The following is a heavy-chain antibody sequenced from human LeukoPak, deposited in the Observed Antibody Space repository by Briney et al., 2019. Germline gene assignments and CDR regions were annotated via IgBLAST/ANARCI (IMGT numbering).Heavy chain of an antibody. CDR3: ASQYTSMVDLDY. CDR2: IYYSGST. D-gene: IGHD5-18*01. Sequence: PSETLSLTCTVSGGSISSSSYYWGWIRQPPGKGLEWIGGIYYSGSTYYNPSLKSRVTISVDTSKNQFSLKLSSVTAADTAVYYCASQYTSMVDLDYWGQGTLVTVSS. V-gene: IGHV4-39*01. J-gene: IGHJ4*02. CDR1: GGSISSSSYY.